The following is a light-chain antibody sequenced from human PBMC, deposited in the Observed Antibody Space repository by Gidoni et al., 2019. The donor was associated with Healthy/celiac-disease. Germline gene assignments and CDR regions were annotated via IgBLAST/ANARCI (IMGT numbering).Light chain of an antibody. J-gene: IGKJ2*01. CDR3: QQYYSYPQT. CDR2: AAS. V-gene: IGKV1-8*01. CDR1: QGISSY. Sequence: IRMTQSPSSFSASTGDRVTITCRASQGISSYLAWYQQKPGKAPKLLIYAASTLQSGVPSRFSGSGSGTDFTLTISCLQSEDFATYYCQQYYSYPQTFGQGTKLEIK.